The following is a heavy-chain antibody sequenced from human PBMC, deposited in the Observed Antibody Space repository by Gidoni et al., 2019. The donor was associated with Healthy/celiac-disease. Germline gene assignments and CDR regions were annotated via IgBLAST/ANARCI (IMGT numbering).Heavy chain of an antibody. CDR3: ARQAWEVVTARGRWYFDL. CDR1: GGPISISRSY. V-gene: IGHV4-39*01. Sequence: QLQLQESGPGLVKPSEPLSLPCTASGGPISISRSYWGGIRQPSGKGLEWIGSIYYSGTTYYNPSLKSRVTISVDTSKNQFSLKLSSVTAADTAVYYCARQAWEVVTARGRWYFDLWGRGTLVTVSS. CDR2: IYYSGTT. D-gene: IGHD2-21*02. J-gene: IGHJ2*01.